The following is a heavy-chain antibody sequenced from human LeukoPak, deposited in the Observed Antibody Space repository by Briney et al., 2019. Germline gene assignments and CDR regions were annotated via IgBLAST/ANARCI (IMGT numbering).Heavy chain of an antibody. CDR2: IYSGGST. CDR3: AGRYCSGGSCYYAR. CDR1: GFTVSSNY. D-gene: IGHD2-15*01. V-gene: IGHV3-53*01. Sequence: PGRSLRLSCAASGFTVSSNYMSWVRQAPGKGLEWVSVIYSGGSTYYADSVKGRFTISRDNSKNTLYLQMNSLRAEDTAVYYCAGRYCSGGSCYYARWGQGTLVTVSS. J-gene: IGHJ4*02.